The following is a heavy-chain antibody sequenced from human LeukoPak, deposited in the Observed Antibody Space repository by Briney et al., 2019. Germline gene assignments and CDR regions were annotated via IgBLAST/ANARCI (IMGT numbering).Heavy chain of an antibody. D-gene: IGHD3-3*01. CDR1: GGSISNYY. Sequence: IPSETLSLTCTVSGGSISNYYWSWIRQPPGKGLEWIGYIYYSGSANYNPSLKSRVTISVDTSKNQFSLKLSSVTAADTAVYYCALPSRYYDFWSGYRDYYYMDVWGKGTTVTVSS. V-gene: IGHV4-59*12. CDR3: ALPSRYYDFWSGYRDYYYMDV. J-gene: IGHJ6*03. CDR2: IYYSGSA.